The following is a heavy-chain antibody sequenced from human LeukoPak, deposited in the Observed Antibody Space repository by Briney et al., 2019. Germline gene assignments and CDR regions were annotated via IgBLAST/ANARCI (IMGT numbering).Heavy chain of an antibody. CDR2: IFYTGSS. D-gene: IGHD6-19*01. J-gene: IGHJ4*02. Sequence: SETLSLTCTVSGGSISSYYWSWIRPPPGKGLGWIASIFYTGSSSYNPSLKTRVTISVDTSKNQLFLKLSSVTAADTAVYYCARQMAVAGDFDYWGQGTLVTVSS. CDR1: GGSISSYY. CDR3: ARQMAVAGDFDY. V-gene: IGHV4-59*08.